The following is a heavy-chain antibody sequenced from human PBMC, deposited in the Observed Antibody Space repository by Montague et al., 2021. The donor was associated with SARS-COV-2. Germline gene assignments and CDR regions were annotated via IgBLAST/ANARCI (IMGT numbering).Heavy chain of an antibody. J-gene: IGHJ3*01. D-gene: IGHD3-3*01. CDR1: RGSFSDFN. Sequence: SETLSLTCAVYRGSFSDFNWTRIRQSPGKGLEGIGEIIHTGGATNNPPLKGRGTLSRDTSKNQFSLMLQSVTPADTAVIYCARGQVTISGVLIVIPAAGHLDCWGQGTSVTVSS. CDR2: IIHTGGA. CDR3: ARGQVTISGVLIVIPAAGHLDC. V-gene: IGHV4-34*04.